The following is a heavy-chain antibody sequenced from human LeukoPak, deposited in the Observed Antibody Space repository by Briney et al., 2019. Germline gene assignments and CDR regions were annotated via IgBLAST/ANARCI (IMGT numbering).Heavy chain of an antibody. Sequence: VASVKVSCKASGYTFTGYYMHWVRQAPGQGLEWMGWINPNSGGTNYAQKFQGRVTMTRDTSISTAYMELTGLTSDDTAVYYCARGAAIVVVPAAKDNWFDPWGQGTLVTVSS. V-gene: IGHV1-2*02. D-gene: IGHD2-2*01. CDR1: GYTFTGYY. J-gene: IGHJ5*02. CDR2: INPNSGGT. CDR3: ARGAAIVVVPAAKDNWFDP.